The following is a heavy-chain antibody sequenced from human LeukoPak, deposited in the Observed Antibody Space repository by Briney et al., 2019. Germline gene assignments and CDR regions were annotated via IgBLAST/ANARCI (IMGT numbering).Heavy chain of an antibody. CDR2: ISDSGGRT. CDR1: GVTLSNYG. V-gene: IGHV3-23*01. CDR3: TTLDVVLMPAADHATSYYYYMDV. J-gene: IGHJ6*03. Sequence: PGGSLRLSCAVSGVTLSNYGMSWVRQAPGKGLEWVAGISDSGGRTNYADSVKGRFTISRDNPKNTLYLQMNSLRAEDTAVYFCTTLDVVLMPAADHATSYYYYMDVWGKGTSVTVSS. D-gene: IGHD2-8*01.